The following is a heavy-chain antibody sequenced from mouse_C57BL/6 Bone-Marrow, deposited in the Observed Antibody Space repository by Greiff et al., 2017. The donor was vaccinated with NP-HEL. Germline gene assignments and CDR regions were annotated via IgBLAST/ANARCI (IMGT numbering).Heavy chain of an antibody. D-gene: IGHD1-1*01. J-gene: IGHJ1*03. CDR3: AARGKNGSPYWYFDV. CDR1: GYTFTDYY. V-gene: IGHV1-26*01. CDR2: INPNNGGT. Sequence: EVQLQQSGPELVKPGASVKISCKASGYTFTDYYMNWVKQSHGKSLEWIGDINPNNGGTSYNQKFKGKATLTVDKSSSTAYMELRSLTSEDSAVYYCAARGKNGSPYWYFDVWGTGTTVTVSS.